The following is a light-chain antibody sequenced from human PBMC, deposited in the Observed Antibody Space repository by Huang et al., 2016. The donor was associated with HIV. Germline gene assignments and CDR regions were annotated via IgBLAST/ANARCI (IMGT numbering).Light chain of an antibody. CDR2: WAS. Sequence: DIVLTQAPDSLTVSLGERATINCKSSQSLLDKFTGKNHLAWYQQRPGQSPKVFISWASTRESGVPDRCSGTGSGTDFTLTINSLQSDDVAVYYCQQYLASPAFGRGT. CDR1: QSLLDKFTGKNH. CDR3: QQYLASPA. J-gene: IGKJ1*01. V-gene: IGKV4-1*01.